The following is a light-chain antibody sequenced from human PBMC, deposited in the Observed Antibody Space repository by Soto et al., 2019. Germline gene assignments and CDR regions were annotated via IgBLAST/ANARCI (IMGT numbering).Light chain of an antibody. CDR1: SSDVGGYNY. V-gene: IGLV2-14*03. Sequence: QSALTQPASVSGSPGQSITISCTGTSSDVGGYNYVSWYQHHPGEAPKLMIYDVSNRPSGVSNRFSGSKSGNTASLTISGLQAEDEADYYCCSYAGSINSAYVFGTGTKVTVL. CDR2: DVS. CDR3: CSYAGSINSAYV. J-gene: IGLJ1*01.